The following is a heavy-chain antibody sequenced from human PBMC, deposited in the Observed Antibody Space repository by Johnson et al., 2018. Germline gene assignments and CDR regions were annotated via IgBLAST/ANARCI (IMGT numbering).Heavy chain of an antibody. CDR1: GFTFSASW. CDR3: VKGGGAFDV. D-gene: IGHD2-15*01. Sequence: VQLGEAGGALVQPGGSLRLSCAASGFTFSASWMSWVRQAPGKRLEWVGCIKSDGSARYYVDSVEVRFTISRANAQNSRFLQMNSLRADDTAVYYCVKGGGAFDVWGQGTMVTVSS. CDR2: IKSDGSAR. J-gene: IGHJ3*01. V-gene: IGHV3-7*01.